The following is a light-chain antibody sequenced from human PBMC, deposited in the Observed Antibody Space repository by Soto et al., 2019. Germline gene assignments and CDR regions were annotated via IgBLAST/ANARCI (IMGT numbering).Light chain of an antibody. Sequence: AIQMSQSPSSLSASVGDRFTITCRASQGIRSDLGWYQQKPGKAPKLLIYDASSLQSGVPSRFSGSGSGTDFTLTISSLQPEDFATYYCLQEFSYPPTFGQGTKVDIK. CDR2: DAS. V-gene: IGKV1-6*01. CDR1: QGIRSD. CDR3: LQEFSYPPT. J-gene: IGKJ1*01.